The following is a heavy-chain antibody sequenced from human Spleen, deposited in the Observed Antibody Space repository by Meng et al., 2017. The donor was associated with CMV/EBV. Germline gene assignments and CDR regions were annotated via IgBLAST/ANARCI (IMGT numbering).Heavy chain of an antibody. J-gene: IGHJ4*02. CDR1: GYTFTRYG. CDR3: ARAGIAARPSPIDY. CDR2: ISAYNGNT. D-gene: IGHD6-6*01. V-gene: IGHV1-18*01. Sequence: SGYTFTRYGITWVRQPPGQGLEWMGWISAYNGNTNYAQKPQGRVTMTTDTSTSTAYMELRSLRSDDTAVYYCARAGIAARPSPIDYWGQGSLVTVSS.